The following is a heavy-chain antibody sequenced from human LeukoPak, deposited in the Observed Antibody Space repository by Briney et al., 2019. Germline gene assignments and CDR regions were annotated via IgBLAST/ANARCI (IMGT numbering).Heavy chain of an antibody. CDR1: GFTFSNYW. CDR3: ARVSRYSSGWSSSDFDY. J-gene: IGHJ4*02. D-gene: IGHD6-19*01. CDR2: IKQGGSEK. V-gene: IGHV3-7*01. Sequence: GGSLRLSCAASGFTFSNYWMSWVRQAPGKGLEWVANIKQGGSEKHYVESVKDRFTISRDNAKNSLYLQMNSLRGEDTAVYYCARVSRYSSGWSSSDFDYWGQGTLVTVSS.